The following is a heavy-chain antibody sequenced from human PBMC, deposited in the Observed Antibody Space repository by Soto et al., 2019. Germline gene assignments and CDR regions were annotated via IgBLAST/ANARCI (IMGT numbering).Heavy chain of an antibody. CDR3: ARGLRLRSPPIY. CDR1: GGSFSGYY. J-gene: IGHJ4*02. V-gene: IGHV4-34*01. Sequence: ETLSLTCAVYGGSFSGYYWSWIRQPPGKGLEWIGEINHSGSTNYNPSLKSRVTISVDTSKNQFSLKLSSVTAADTAVYYCARGLRLRSPPIYWGQGTLVTVSS. CDR2: INHSGST. D-gene: IGHD3-3*01.